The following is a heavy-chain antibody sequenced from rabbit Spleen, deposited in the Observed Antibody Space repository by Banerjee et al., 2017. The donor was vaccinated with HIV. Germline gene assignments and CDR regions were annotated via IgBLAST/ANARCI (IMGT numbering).Heavy chain of an antibody. V-gene: IGHV1S47*01. CDR2: IYNGDDTT. CDR3: ARGLAVSGAVGGYANYFDL. CDR1: GFDFSSDA. D-gene: IGHD3-3*01. Sequence: EESGGDLVKPGASLTLTCKASGFDFSSDAMCWVRQAPGKGPEWIACIYNGDDTTYYATWVHGRFTISKTSSTTVTLQMTSLTAADTATYFCARGLAVSGAVGGYANYFDLWGQGTLVTVS. J-gene: IGHJ4*01.